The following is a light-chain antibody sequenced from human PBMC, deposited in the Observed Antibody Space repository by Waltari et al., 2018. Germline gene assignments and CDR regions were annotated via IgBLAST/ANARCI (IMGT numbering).Light chain of an antibody. Sequence: QSALTQPASVSGSPGQSITISCTGSSSDVGGYNYVSWYQQFPDRAPKLIIYDVTNRPSGVSNRFSGSKSAHTASLTISGLQPEDEAEYYCASYNPGSTLVFGGGTKLTVL. V-gene: IGLV2-14*01. CDR3: ASYNPGSTLV. CDR2: DVT. J-gene: IGLJ3*02. CDR1: SSDVGGYNY.